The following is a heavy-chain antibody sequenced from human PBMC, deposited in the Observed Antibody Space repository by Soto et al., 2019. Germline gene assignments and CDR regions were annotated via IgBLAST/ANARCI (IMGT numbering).Heavy chain of an antibody. CDR1: EFTFSDYG. Sequence: GGSLRLSCAASEFTFSDYGMSWVRQAPGKGLEWVSAISYGGGTTYYADSVKGRFTIPRDNSKNTLYLQMNSLRAEDTAVYYCAKNPGYYYDSTGYHFDYWGQGTLVTVSS. CDR2: ISYGGGTT. V-gene: IGHV3-23*01. CDR3: AKNPGYYYDSTGYHFDY. J-gene: IGHJ4*02. D-gene: IGHD3-22*01.